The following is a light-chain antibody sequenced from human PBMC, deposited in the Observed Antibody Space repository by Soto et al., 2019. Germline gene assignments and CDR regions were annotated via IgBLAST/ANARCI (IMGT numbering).Light chain of an antibody. V-gene: IGKV3-20*01. CDR1: QSVSSSY. CDR2: GAS. J-gene: IGKJ3*01. CDR3: QQYGSSPFT. Sequence: EILMTQSPGTLSLSPGERATLSCRASQSVSSSYLAWYQQKPGQAPRLLIYGASSRATGIPDRFSGSGSGTDFTVTISRLEPEDFAVYYCQQYGSSPFTFGPGTKVDIK.